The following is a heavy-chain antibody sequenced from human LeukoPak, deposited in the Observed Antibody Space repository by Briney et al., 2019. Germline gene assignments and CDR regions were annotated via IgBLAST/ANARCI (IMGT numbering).Heavy chain of an antibody. CDR3: ARGDDLGALGY. J-gene: IGHJ4*02. Sequence: PSETLSLTCTVSGGSISSYYWSWIRQPPGKGLEWIGYIYYSGSTNYNPSLKSRVTISVDTSKNQFFLKLSSVTAADTAVYYCARGDDLGALGYWGQGTLVTVSS. CDR1: GGSISSYY. D-gene: IGHD3-10*01. V-gene: IGHV4-59*01. CDR2: IYYSGST.